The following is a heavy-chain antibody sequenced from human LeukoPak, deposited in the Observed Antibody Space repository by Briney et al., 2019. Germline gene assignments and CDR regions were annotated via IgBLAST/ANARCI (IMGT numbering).Heavy chain of an antibody. CDR1: GYTFTSYA. CDR3: ARDGAYDYVWGSYRHNPYYFDY. CDR2: INAGNGNT. D-gene: IGHD3-16*02. V-gene: IGHV1-3*01. Sequence: ASVKVSCKASGYTFTSYAMHWVRQAPGQRLEWMGWINAGNGNTKYSQKFQGRVTITRDTSASTAYMELSSLRSEDTAVYYCARDGAYDYVWGSYRHNPYYFDYWGQGTLVTVSS. J-gene: IGHJ4*02.